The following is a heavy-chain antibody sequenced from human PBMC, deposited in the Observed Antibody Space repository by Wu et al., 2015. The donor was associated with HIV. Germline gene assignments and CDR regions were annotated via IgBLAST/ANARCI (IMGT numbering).Heavy chain of an antibody. CDR2: VIPMFRTP. Sequence: VRLVQSGAVMRKPGSSVKISCKVSDESFNNYPIHWVRQVPGQGLEWMGGVIPMFRTPKYGQRFKGRISIIAEESSTTVFMELRRLRSDDTASYFCARDVPLLGQIWGRGTLVAVTS. V-gene: IGHV1-69*01. CDR1: DESFNNYP. J-gene: IGHJ4*02. D-gene: IGHD3/OR15-3a*01. CDR3: ARDVPLLGQI.